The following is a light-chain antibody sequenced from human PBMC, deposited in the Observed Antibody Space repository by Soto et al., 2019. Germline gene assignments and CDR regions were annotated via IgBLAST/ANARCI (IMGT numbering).Light chain of an antibody. CDR1: SSNIGFYNY. J-gene: IGLJ1*01. CDR3: SSYSTSFFYV. Sequence: QSVLTQPASVSGSPGQSITISCTGTSSNIGFYNYVSWYQQSPGKAPKLLIYGGTNRPSGISYRFSGSKSGSTASLTIYGLRDEDEADYYCSSYSTSFFYVFGTGTKVTVL. CDR2: GGT. V-gene: IGLV2-14*01.